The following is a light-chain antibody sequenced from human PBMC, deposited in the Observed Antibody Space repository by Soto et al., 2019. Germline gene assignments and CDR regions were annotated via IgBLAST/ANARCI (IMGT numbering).Light chain of an antibody. V-gene: IGKV1-39*01. CDR3: QQCYSMPST. Sequence: DIQLTQSPDTLSSSVGERATITCRASQSITNYLNWYRQKPGKAPELLIYAASSRPSGIPSRFSGSGSGTDFTLTISSLQPEDFAIYYCQQCYSMPSTFGPGTKVDIK. J-gene: IGKJ3*01. CDR2: AAS. CDR1: QSITNY.